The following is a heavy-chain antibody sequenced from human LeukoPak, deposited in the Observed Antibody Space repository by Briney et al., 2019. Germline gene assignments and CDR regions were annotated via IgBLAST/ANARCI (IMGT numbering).Heavy chain of an antibody. Sequence: GGSLRLSCAASGFTFSSYGMHWVRQAPGKGLEWVAVISYDGSNKYYADSVKGRFTISRDNSKNTLYLQMNSLRAEDTAVYYCARDIFGGREELRSASFDYWGQGTLVTVSS. CDR1: GFTFSSYG. CDR2: ISYDGSNK. D-gene: IGHD3-10*02. V-gene: IGHV3-30*19. J-gene: IGHJ4*02. CDR3: ARDIFGGREELRSASFDY.